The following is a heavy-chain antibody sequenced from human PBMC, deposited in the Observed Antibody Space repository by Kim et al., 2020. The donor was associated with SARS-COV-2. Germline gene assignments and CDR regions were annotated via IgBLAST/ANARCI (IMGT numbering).Heavy chain of an antibody. Sequence: SETLSLTCAVYGGSFSGYYWSWIRQPPGKGLEWIGEINHSGSINYNPSLKSRVTISVDTSKNQFSLKLSSVTAADTAVYYCARGRTRVDTAMATNKYYYYYYGMDVWGQGTTVTVSS. CDR2: INHSGSI. CDR3: ARGRTRVDTAMATNKYYYYYYGMDV. J-gene: IGHJ6*02. V-gene: IGHV4-34*01. CDR1: GGSFSGYY. D-gene: IGHD5-18*01.